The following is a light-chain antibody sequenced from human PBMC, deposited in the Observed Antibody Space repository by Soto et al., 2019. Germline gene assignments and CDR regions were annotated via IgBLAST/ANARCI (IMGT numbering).Light chain of an antibody. J-gene: IGKJ4*01. V-gene: IGKV1-13*02. CDR2: DAS. Sequence: AIPLTQSPSSLSASVGDRVTITCRASQGISSGLAWYQQKPGKAPKLLIYDASYFESGVPSRFSGSGSGTDFTLTISSLQPEDFATYYCQQFNSYPHGLTFGGGTRVEIK. CDR1: QGISSG. CDR3: QQFNSYPHGLT.